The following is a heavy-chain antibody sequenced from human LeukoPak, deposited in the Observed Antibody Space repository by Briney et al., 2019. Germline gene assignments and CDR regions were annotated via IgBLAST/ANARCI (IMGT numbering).Heavy chain of an antibody. CDR2: MYYGGRT. D-gene: IGHD2-21*02. V-gene: IGHV4-39*01. CDR3: ASHALVTSVSTYNWFDP. Sequence: GSLRLSCAASGFTFSNYAMNWVRQPPGKGLEWIGSMYYGGRTFYSPSLKSRVTISVDTSKNQYSLRLKTVTAADTAVYYCASHALVTSVSTYNWFDPWGQGTLVTVSS. CDR1: GFTFSNYA. J-gene: IGHJ5*02.